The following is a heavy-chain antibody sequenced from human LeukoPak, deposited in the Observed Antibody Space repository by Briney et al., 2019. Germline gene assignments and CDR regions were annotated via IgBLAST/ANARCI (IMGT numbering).Heavy chain of an antibody. D-gene: IGHD1-26*01. CDR1: GFTFSSYG. CDR2: ISGSGGST. Sequence: PGGSLRLSCAASGFTFSSYGMSWVRQAPGKRLEWVSAISGSGGSTYYADSVKGRFTISRDNSKNPLYLQMNSLRAEDTAVYYCAKDLIVGARFDYWGQGTLVTVSS. CDR3: AKDLIVGARFDY. V-gene: IGHV3-23*01. J-gene: IGHJ4*02.